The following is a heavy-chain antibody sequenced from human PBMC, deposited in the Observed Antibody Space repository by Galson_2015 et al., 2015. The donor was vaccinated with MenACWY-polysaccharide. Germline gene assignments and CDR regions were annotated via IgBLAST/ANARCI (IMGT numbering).Heavy chain of an antibody. CDR3: ARDGRGVIIKDGFEI. D-gene: IGHD3-10*01. CDR2: ISSSGSTI. V-gene: IGHV3-48*03. CDR1: GFTFSSYE. Sequence: SLRLSCAASGFTFSSYEMNWVRQAPGKGLEWVSYISSSGSTIYYADSVKGRFTISRDNAKNSLYLQMNSLRAEDTAVYYCARDGRGVIIKDGFEIWGQGTMVTGSS. J-gene: IGHJ3*02.